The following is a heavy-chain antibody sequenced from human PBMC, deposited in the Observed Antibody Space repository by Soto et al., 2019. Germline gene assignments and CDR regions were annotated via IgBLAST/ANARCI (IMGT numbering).Heavy chain of an antibody. Sequence: ASVKVSCKASGYTLTSHDMHWVRQAPGQRLEWMGWINGGNDNTEFSQKFQGRVTITRDTSASTVYMELSGLRSEDTAVYYCARYNWDAPSYYGMDVWGQGTTVTVSS. CDR1: GYTLTSHD. J-gene: IGHJ6*02. V-gene: IGHV1-3*01. D-gene: IGHD1-1*01. CDR3: ARYNWDAPSYYGMDV. CDR2: INGGNDNT.